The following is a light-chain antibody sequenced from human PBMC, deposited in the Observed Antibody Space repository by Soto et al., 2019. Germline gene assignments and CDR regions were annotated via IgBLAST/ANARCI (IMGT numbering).Light chain of an antibody. V-gene: IGLV2-14*01. CDR3: SSYTSGSTLVV. CDR2: EVS. CDR1: SSDVGGYNY. Sequence: QSVLTQPASVSGSPGQSITISCTGTSSDVGGYNYVSWYQQHPGKAPKLMIYEVSNRPSEVSNRFSGSKSGNTASLTISGLQAEDEGNYSCSSYTSGSTLVVFGGGTKVTVL. J-gene: IGLJ2*01.